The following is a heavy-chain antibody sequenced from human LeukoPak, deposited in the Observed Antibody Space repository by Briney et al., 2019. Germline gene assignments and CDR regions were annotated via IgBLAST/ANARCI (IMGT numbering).Heavy chain of an antibody. V-gene: IGHV1-18*01. CDR1: GYTFTSYG. CDR3: ARMDILTGHYGMDV. D-gene: IGHD3-9*01. J-gene: IGHJ6*02. Sequence: ASVKVSCKASGYTFTSYGISWVRQAPGQGLEWMGWISAYNGNTNYAQKLQGRVTMTTDTSTSTAYMELRSLRSDDTAVYYCARMDILTGHYGMDVWGQGTTVTVSS. CDR2: ISAYNGNT.